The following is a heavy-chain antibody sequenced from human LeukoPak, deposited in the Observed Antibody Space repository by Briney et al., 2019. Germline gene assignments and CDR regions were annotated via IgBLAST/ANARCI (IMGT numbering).Heavy chain of an antibody. CDR3: AKVRPDYIWGSYQYYFDY. D-gene: IGHD3-16*01. Sequence: GGSLRLSCAASGFTFSSYAMSWVRQAQGKGLEWVSAISGSGGSTYYADSVKGRFTISRDNSKNTLYLQMNSLRAEDTAVYYCAKVRPDYIWGSYQYYFDYWGQGTLVTVSS. CDR2: ISGSGGST. J-gene: IGHJ4*02. CDR1: GFTFSSYA. V-gene: IGHV3-23*01.